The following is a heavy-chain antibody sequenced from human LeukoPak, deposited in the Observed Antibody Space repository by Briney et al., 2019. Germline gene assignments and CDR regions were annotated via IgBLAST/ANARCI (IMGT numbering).Heavy chain of an antibody. V-gene: IGHV4-30-4*01. CDR2: IHYSGST. Sequence: PSETLSPTCTVSGDSVSSGDYYWSWIRQPPGKGLEWIGYIHYSGSTYYNPSLKSRVTISVDTSTNQFSLKLRSVTAADTAVYYCARDARCSGGSCFDDWGQGTLVTVSS. CDR1: GDSVSSGDYY. D-gene: IGHD2-15*01. J-gene: IGHJ4*02. CDR3: ARDARCSGGSCFDD.